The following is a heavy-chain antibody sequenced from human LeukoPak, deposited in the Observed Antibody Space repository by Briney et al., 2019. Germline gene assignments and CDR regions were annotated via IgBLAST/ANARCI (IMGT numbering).Heavy chain of an antibody. Sequence: SETLSLTCTVSGDSISNYYWSWIRQSPGKELEWIGYMYNRGSTIYNPSLESRVTISTDTSKNQFFLRLTSVTAADTAVYYCARAEKAVTGTLDSWGQGTLITVSS. D-gene: IGHD6-19*01. J-gene: IGHJ4*02. CDR3: ARAEKAVTGTLDS. V-gene: IGHV4-59*01. CDR1: GDSISNYY. CDR2: MYNRGST.